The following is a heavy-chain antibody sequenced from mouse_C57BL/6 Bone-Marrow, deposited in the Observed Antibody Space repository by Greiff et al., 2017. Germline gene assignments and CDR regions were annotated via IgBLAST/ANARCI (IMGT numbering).Heavy chain of an antibody. V-gene: IGHV1-50*01. Sequence: VQLQQPGAELVKPGASVKLSCKASGYTFTSYWMQWVKQRPGQGLEWIGEIDPSDSYTNYNQKFKGKATLTVDTSSSTAYMQLSSLTSEDSAVYYCARGGTGDAMDYWGQGTSVTVSS. CDR3: ARGGTGDAMDY. J-gene: IGHJ4*01. CDR1: GYTFTSYW. D-gene: IGHD3-3*01. CDR2: IDPSDSYT.